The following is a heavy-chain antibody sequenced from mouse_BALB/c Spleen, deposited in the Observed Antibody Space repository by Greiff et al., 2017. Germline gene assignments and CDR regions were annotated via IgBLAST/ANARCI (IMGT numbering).Heavy chain of an antibody. CDR1: GYSITSDYA. CDR3: ARKRGYDYGLFAY. V-gene: IGHV3-2*02. J-gene: IGHJ3*01. Sequence: EVQGVESGPGLVKPSQSLSLTCTVTGYSITSDYAWNWIRQFPGNKLEWIGYISYSGSTSYNPSLKSRISITRDTSKNQFFLQLNSVTTEDTATYYCARKRGYDYGLFAYWGQGTLVTVSA. CDR2: ISYSGST. D-gene: IGHD2-4*01.